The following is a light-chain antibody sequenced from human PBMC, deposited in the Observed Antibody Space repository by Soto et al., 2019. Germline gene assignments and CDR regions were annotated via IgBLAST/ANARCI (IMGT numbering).Light chain of an antibody. V-gene: IGKV1-5*01. CDR3: QEYNTYSWA. J-gene: IGKJ1*01. CDR1: QSINRW. CDR2: DAS. Sequence: DIQMSQSPSSLSASVGASVTITCRASQSINRWLAWYQKKTGRAPKLLIYDASSLQSGVPSRFSGSGSGTEFALTISSLQPDDFATYHCQEYNTYSWAFRQGTKVEIK.